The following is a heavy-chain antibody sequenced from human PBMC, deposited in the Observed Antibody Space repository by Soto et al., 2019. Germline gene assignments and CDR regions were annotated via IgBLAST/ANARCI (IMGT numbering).Heavy chain of an antibody. D-gene: IGHD3-16*01. J-gene: IGHJ4*02. V-gene: IGHV1-69*13. Sequence: SVKVSCKASGDIFSSFAISWVRQAPGQGLEWMGGIIPVFGTTNYAQKFQDRVTITADESTNTAYMELSSLRSEDTAIHYCAMGGSPYVWFNEYWGQGTLVTVSS. CDR1: GDIFSSFA. CDR2: IIPVFGTT. CDR3: AMGGSPYVWFNEY.